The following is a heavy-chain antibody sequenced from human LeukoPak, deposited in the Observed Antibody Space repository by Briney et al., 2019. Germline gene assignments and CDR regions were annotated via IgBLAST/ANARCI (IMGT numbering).Heavy chain of an antibody. J-gene: IGHJ4*02. Sequence: GGSLRLSCAASGFTFSSYAMSWVRQAPGQGLEWVSAIIGSGGSTYYADSVKGRFTISRDNSKNTLYLQMNSLRAEDTAVYYCAKEMTEYGDYFQLFDWGQGTLVTVSS. D-gene: IGHD4-17*01. CDR1: GFTFSSYA. V-gene: IGHV3-23*01. CDR3: AKEMTEYGDYFQLFD. CDR2: IIGSGGST.